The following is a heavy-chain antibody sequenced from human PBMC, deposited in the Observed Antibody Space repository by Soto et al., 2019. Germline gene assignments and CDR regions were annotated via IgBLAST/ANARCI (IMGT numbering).Heavy chain of an antibody. CDR1: GYTFTGYY. CDR2: INPNSGGT. Sequence: ASVKVSCKASGYTFTGYYMHWVRQAPGQGLEWMGWINPNSGGTNYAQKFQGWVTMTRDTSISTAYMELSRLRSDDTAVYYCARGSILPGIAAAGPFDYWGQGTLVTVSS. J-gene: IGHJ4*02. D-gene: IGHD6-13*01. CDR3: ARGSILPGIAAAGPFDY. V-gene: IGHV1-2*04.